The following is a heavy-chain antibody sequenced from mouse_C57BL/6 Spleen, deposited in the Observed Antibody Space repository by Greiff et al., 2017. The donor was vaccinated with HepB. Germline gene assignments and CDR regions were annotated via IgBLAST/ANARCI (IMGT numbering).Heavy chain of an antibody. Sequence: EVQLQESGPGLVKPSQSLSLTCSVTGYSITSGYYWNWIRQFPGNKLEWMGYISYDGSNNYNPSLKNRISITRDTSKNQFFLKLNSVTTEDTATYYCARRGYDGYFDVWGTGTTVTVSS. D-gene: IGHD2-2*01. CDR1: GYSITSGYY. CDR3: ARRGYDGYFDV. CDR2: ISYDGSN. V-gene: IGHV3-6*01. J-gene: IGHJ1*03.